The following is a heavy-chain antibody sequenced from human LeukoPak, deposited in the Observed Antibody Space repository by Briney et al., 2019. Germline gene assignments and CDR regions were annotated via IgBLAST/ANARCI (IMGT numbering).Heavy chain of an antibody. CDR1: GYTFTSYA. J-gene: IGHJ4*02. CDR2: INAGNGNT. CDR3: ARGTYYYGSGSYFVY. V-gene: IGHV1-3*03. Sequence: ASVKVSCKASGYTFTSYAMHWVRQAPGQRLEWMGWINAGNGNTKYSQEFQGRVTITRDTSASTAYMELSSLRSEDTAVYYCARGTYYYGSGSYFVYWGQGTLVTVSS. D-gene: IGHD3-10*01.